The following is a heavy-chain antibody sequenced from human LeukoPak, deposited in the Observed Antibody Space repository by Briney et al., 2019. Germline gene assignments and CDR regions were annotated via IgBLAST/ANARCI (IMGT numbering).Heavy chain of an antibody. D-gene: IGHD2-15*01. CDR3: ARVLRYCSGGNCYSGGLGYMDV. J-gene: IGHJ6*03. CDR2: IKGIGTTT. V-gene: IGHV3-11*01. CDR1: GFTFSDYY. Sequence: GGSLRLSCAASGFTFSDYYMSWIRQAPGKGLEWLSHIKGIGTTTYYADSVKGRFTISRDNAKNSLFLQMNSLRAEDTAVYYCARVLRYCSGGNCYSGGLGYMDVWGKGTTVTISS.